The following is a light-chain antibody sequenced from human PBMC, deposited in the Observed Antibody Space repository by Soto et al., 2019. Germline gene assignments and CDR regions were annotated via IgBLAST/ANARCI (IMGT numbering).Light chain of an antibody. CDR2: GNS. CDR3: QSYDSSLSALYV. Sequence: QSELTQPPSVSGVPGQRVSISCTGSSSNIGAGYDVHWYQQLPGTAPKLLIYGNSNRPSGVPDRFSGSKSGTSASLAITGLQAEDEADYYCQSYDSSLSALYVFGTGTKVTVL. CDR1: SSNIGAGYD. J-gene: IGLJ1*01. V-gene: IGLV1-40*01.